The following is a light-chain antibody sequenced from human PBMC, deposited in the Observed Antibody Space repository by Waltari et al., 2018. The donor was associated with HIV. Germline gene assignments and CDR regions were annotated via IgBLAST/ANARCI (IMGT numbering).Light chain of an antibody. CDR3: QQSYSSPLS. Sequence: DIQLTQSPSSLSASVGDRVTIACRASQTIGTSLNWYQQKPGKAPKLLISAASSLQSGVPSRFSDSAAGTDFTLTISSLQPDDYATYYCQQSYSSPLSFGPGTKVDVK. V-gene: IGKV1-39*01. J-gene: IGKJ3*01. CDR2: AAS. CDR1: QTIGTS.